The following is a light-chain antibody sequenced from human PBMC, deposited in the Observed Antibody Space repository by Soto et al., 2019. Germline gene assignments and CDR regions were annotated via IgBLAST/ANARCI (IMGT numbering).Light chain of an antibody. Sequence: DIQMTQSPSTLSASVGGRVTITCRASQSISSWLAWYQQKPGKAPELLIHDASRLESGVPSRLSGSGSGTEFTLTISSLQPDDFATYYCQQYSSYSTFGQGTKVEIK. CDR1: QSISSW. J-gene: IGKJ1*01. CDR3: QQYSSYST. CDR2: DAS. V-gene: IGKV1-5*01.